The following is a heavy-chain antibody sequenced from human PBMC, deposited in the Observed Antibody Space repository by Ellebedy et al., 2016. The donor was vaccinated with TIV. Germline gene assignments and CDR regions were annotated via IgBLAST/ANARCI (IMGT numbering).Heavy chain of an antibody. CDR1: GFTFSSYA. CDR2: ISGSGGST. D-gene: IGHD5-24*01. CDR3: AREVQPLSTKFDY. J-gene: IGHJ4*02. V-gene: IGHV3-23*01. Sequence: PGGSLRLSCAASGFTFSSYAMSWVRQAPGKGLVWVSAISGSGGSTYYADSVKGRFTIPRDNSKNTLYLQMNSLRAEDTAVYYCAREVQPLSTKFDYWGQGTLVTVSS.